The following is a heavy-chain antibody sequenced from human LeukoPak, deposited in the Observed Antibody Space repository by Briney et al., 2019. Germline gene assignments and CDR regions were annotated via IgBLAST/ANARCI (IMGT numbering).Heavy chain of an antibody. CDR1: GDSVSSNSAA. Sequence: SQTLSLTCTISGDSVSSNSAAWNWIRQSPSRGLEWLGRTYYRSKWYNDYAVSVKSRITINPDTSKNQFSLQLNSVTPEDTAVYYCAREGIAAAGEPYYFDYWGQGTLVTVSS. D-gene: IGHD6-13*01. J-gene: IGHJ4*02. CDR2: TYYRSKWYN. V-gene: IGHV6-1*01. CDR3: AREGIAAAGEPYYFDY.